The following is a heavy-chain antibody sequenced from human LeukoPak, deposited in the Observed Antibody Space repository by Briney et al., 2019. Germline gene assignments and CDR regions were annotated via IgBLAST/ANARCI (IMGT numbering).Heavy chain of an antibody. CDR1: GGSISSGDYY. CDR3: ARSVKMELHYFDY. J-gene: IGHJ4*02. CDR2: IYYSGST. V-gene: IGHV4-30-4*01. Sequence: SETLSLTCTVSGGSISSGDYYWSWIRQPPGRGLEWIGYIYYSGSTYYNPSLKSRVTISVDTSKNQFSLEPSSVTAADTAVYYCARSVKMELHYFDYWGQGTLVTVSS. D-gene: IGHD1-7*01.